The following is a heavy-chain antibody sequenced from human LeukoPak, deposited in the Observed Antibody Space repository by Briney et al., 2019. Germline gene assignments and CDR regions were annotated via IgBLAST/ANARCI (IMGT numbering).Heavy chain of an antibody. CDR3: ATYYDSSGYKFDY. CDR1: GGSISHNNW. Sequence: SGTLSLTCAASGGSISHNNWWTWVRQPPGKGLEWIGEIHPDGNTNYNPSLKSRVTMSLDKSKNQFSLNLSSMIAADTAVYYCATYYDSSGYKFDYWGQGNLATVSS. V-gene: IGHV4-4*02. CDR2: IHPDGNT. J-gene: IGHJ4*02. D-gene: IGHD3-22*01.